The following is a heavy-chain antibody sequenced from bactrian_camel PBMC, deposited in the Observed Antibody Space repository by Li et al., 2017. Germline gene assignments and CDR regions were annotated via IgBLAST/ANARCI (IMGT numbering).Heavy chain of an antibody. CDR1: GTIARHFC. V-gene: IGHV3S54*01. CDR2: VTIRNGDV. Sequence: QVQLVESGGGSVQPGGSLRLSCAVSGTIARHFCMGWFRQAPGKEREGVAAVTIRNGDVDYADSVRGRFTISQDSAENTLFLDMSALKPEDTALYVCARCRSNLIWSLAERDYNYWGQGTQVTVS. CDR3: ARCRSNLIWSLAERDYNY. D-gene: IGHD8*01. J-gene: IGHJ4*01.